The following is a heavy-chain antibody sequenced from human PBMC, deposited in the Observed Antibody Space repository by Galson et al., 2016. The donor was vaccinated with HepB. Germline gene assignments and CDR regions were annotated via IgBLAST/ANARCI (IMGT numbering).Heavy chain of an antibody. CDR1: EVTFNIHA. Sequence: SVKVSCKASEVTFNIHAISWVRQAPGQGLEWMGEIIPIIGSANYAQKFRGRVTITADESTSTAYMELSSLGSEDTAIYYCARDNSDWPFDIWGQGTMVTVSS. J-gene: IGHJ3*02. V-gene: IGHV1-69*13. D-gene: IGHD6-19*01. CDR3: ARDNSDWPFDI. CDR2: IIPIIGSA.